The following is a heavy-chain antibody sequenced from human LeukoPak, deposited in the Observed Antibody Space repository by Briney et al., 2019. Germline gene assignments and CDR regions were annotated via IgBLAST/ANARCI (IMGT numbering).Heavy chain of an antibody. J-gene: IGHJ4*02. CDR2: INPDIGGT. Sequence: ASVKVSCKASGYTFTGYYIHWVRPAPGQGLEWMGWINPDIGGTDYAQKFQGRVTMTRDTSISTAYMELSRLTSDDTAVYYCARDQNYYGSGSYYNVDYWGQGTLVTVSS. D-gene: IGHD3-10*01. CDR3: ARDQNYYGSGSYYNVDY. V-gene: IGHV1-2*02. CDR1: GYTFTGYY.